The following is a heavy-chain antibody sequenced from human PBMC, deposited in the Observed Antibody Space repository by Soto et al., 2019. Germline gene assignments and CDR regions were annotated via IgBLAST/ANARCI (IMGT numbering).Heavy chain of an antibody. J-gene: IGHJ4*02. D-gene: IGHD3-22*01. Sequence: QVHLVQSGTEVKKPGSSVKVSCKTSGDTFSNQAISWVRQAPGQGLEWMGGIIPLFDSASYAERSHDRVTITADKFTNTADLELRSLTSEDTAIYYCAASTFQSGVSGYFQLDHWGQGTLVTVSS. CDR3: AASTFQSGVSGYFQLDH. V-gene: IGHV1-69*06. CDR1: GDTFSNQA. CDR2: IIPLFDSA.